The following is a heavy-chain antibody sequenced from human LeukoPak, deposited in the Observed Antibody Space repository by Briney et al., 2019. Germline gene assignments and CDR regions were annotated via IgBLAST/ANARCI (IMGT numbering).Heavy chain of an antibody. J-gene: IGHJ6*03. V-gene: IGHV3-11*04. CDR1: GFTFSDYY. CDR2: ISSSGSTI. Sequence: PGGSLRLSCAASGFTFSDYYMSWIRQAPGKVLEWVSYISSSGSTIYYADSVKGRFTISRDNAKNSLYLQMNSLRAEDTAVYYCARAARSYYYYYMDVWGKGTTVTVSS. CDR3: ARAARSYYYYYMDV. D-gene: IGHD2-15*01.